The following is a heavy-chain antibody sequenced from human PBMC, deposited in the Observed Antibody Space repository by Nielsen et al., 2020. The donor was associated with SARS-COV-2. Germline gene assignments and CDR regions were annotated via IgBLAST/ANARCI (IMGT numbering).Heavy chain of an antibody. CDR3: ARFAMPSEELLPLIDY. J-gene: IGHJ4*02. Sequence: GESLKISCAASGFTFSSYGMHWVRQAPGKGLEWVAVISYDGSNKYYADSVKGRFTISRDNSKNTLYLQMNSLRAEDTAVYYCARFAMPSEELLPLIDYWGQGTLVTVSS. V-gene: IGHV3-30*03. CDR2: ISYDGSNK. CDR1: GFTFSSYG. D-gene: IGHD1-26*01.